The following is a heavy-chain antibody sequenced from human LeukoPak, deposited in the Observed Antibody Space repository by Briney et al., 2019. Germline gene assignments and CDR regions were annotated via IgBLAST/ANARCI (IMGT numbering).Heavy chain of an antibody. CDR2: IYTSGST. CDR1: GGSISSGSYY. D-gene: IGHD2-2*01. V-gene: IGHV4-61*02. J-gene: IGHJ5*02. Sequence: PSETLSLTCTVSGGSISSGSYYWSWIRQPAGKGLEWIGRIYTSGSTNYNPSLKSRVTISVDTSKNQFSLKLSSVTAADTAVYYCARGYCSTTSCPYIWFDPWGQGTLVTVSS. CDR3: ARGYCSTTSCPYIWFDP.